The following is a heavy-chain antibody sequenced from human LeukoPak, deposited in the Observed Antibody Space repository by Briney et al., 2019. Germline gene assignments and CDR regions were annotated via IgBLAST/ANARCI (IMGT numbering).Heavy chain of an antibody. D-gene: IGHD2-2*01. CDR2: ITWNSGDI. CDR3: AKDTCSSTSCSNDY. CDR1: GFTFDDYA. Sequence: SLKISCAASGFTFDDYAMHWVRQAPGKGLEWVSGITWNSGDIGYADSVKGRFTISRDNAKNSLYLQMNSLRAEDTALYYCAKDTCSSTSCSNDYWGQGTLVTVSS. J-gene: IGHJ4*02. V-gene: IGHV3-9*01.